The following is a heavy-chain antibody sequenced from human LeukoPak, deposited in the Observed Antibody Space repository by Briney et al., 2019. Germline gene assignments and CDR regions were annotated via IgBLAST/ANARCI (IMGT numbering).Heavy chain of an antibody. J-gene: IGHJ3*02. D-gene: IGHD2-2*01. CDR2: ISGSAGTT. Sequence: GGSLRLSCAASGFTFSSYAMSWVRQAPGKGLEWVSVISGSAGTTYYADSVKGRFTISRDNSRNTLYLQMNSLRAEDTAVYYCAKVSGEYQVFDAFHIWGQGTMVTVSS. V-gene: IGHV3-23*01. CDR1: GFTFSSYA. CDR3: AKVSGEYQVFDAFHI.